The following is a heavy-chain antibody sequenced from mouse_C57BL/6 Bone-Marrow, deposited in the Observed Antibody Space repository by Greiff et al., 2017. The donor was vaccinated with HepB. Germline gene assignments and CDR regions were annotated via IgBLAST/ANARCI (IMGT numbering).Heavy chain of an antibody. D-gene: IGHD1-1*01. J-gene: IGHJ2*01. CDR2: IDPETGGT. CDR1: GYTFTDYE. Sequence: QVQLQQSGAELVRPGASVTLSCKASGYTFTDYEMHWVKQTPVHGLEWIGAIDPETGGTAYNQKFKGKAILTADKSSSTAYMEIRSLTSEDSAVYYCTSTDYGSEVFDYWGQGTTLTVSS. CDR3: TSTDYGSEVFDY. V-gene: IGHV1-15*01.